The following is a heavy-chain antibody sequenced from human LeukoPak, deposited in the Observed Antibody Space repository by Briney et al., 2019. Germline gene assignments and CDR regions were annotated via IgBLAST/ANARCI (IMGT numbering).Heavy chain of an antibody. J-gene: IGHJ5*02. CDR3: ARGVTPDWFDP. CDR2: ISYDGSKK. Sequence: GGSLRLSCAASGFTFSSYGMHRVRQAPGKGLEWVAIISYDGSKKYYGDSVKGRFTISRDNSKNTLYLQMNRLRAEDTAVYYCARGVTPDWFDPWGQGTLVTVCS. CDR1: GFTFSSYG. D-gene: IGHD2-21*02. V-gene: IGHV3-33*05.